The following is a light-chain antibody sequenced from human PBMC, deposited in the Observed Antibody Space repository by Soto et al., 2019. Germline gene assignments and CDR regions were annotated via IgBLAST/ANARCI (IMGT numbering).Light chain of an antibody. V-gene: IGKV4-1*01. J-gene: IGKJ1*01. CDR3: QQYLHTPRT. CDR2: WAS. Sequence: DAVVTQSPDSLAASLGERATINCKSSQSVLYSSNNKNYLAWYQQKPGQPPKLLIYWASTRASGVPDRFSGSGSGTDFTLTISSLQAEDVAVYYCQQYLHTPRTFGKGNKVEIK. CDR1: QSVLYSSNNKNY.